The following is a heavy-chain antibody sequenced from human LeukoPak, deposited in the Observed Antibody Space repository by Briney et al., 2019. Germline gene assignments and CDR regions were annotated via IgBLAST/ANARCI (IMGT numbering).Heavy chain of an antibody. CDR3: AKPQWELVYYFDY. D-gene: IGHD1-26*01. V-gene: IGHV3-30*18. Sequence: GGSLRLSCAASGFTFSSYWMSWVRQAPGKGLEWEAVISYDGSNKYYADSVKGRFTISRDNSKNTLYLQMNSLRAEDTAVYYCAKPQWELVYYFDYWGQGTLVTVSS. J-gene: IGHJ4*02. CDR1: GFTFSSYW. CDR2: ISYDGSNK.